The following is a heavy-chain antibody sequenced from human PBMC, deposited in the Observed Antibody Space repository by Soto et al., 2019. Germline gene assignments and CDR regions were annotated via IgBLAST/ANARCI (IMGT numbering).Heavy chain of an antibody. CDR1: GFTFSSYS. D-gene: IGHD2-2*01. V-gene: IGHV3-21*01. CDR3: ASTSTDYQLLYYFDY. CDR2: ISSSSSYI. Sequence: GGSLRLSCAASGFTFSSYSMNWVRQATGKGLEWVSSISSSSSYIYYADSVKGRFTISRDNAKNSLYLQMNSLRAEDTAVYYCASTSTDYQLLYYFDYWGQGTLVTVSS. J-gene: IGHJ4*02.